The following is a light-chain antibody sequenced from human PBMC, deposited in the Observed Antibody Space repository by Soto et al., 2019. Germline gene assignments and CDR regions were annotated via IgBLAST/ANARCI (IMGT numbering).Light chain of an antibody. V-gene: IGKV3-15*01. CDR1: QSVSSN. Sequence: EIVMTQSPATLSVSPGERATLSCRASQSVSSNLAWYQQKPGQAPRLLIYGASTRATAIPARFSGSESGTMFTLTIISLQAEDFAVYYCQQYNNWPPWTFGQGTKVEIK. CDR2: GAS. J-gene: IGKJ1*01. CDR3: QQYNNWPPWT.